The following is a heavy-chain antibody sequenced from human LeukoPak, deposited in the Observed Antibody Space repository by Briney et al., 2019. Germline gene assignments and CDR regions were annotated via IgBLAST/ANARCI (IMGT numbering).Heavy chain of an antibody. Sequence: PGGSPRLSCAASGFIVSSNYMSWVRQAPGKGLEWVSIIYSGGSTYYADSVKGRFTISRDISKNTLHLQMNSLRAEDTAVYYCARLGYYVALTDILDDFWGQGTLVTVSS. CDR1: GFIVSSNY. CDR3: ARLGYYVALTDILDDF. V-gene: IGHV3-53*01. J-gene: IGHJ4*02. D-gene: IGHD3-22*01. CDR2: IYSGGST.